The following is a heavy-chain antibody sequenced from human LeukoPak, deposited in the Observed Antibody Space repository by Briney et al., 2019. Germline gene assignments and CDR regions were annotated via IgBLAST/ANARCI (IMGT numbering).Heavy chain of an antibody. V-gene: IGHV3-30*04. CDR1: VFALRSHA. Sequence: GGSLSLSCAASVFALRSHAMHGVRQAPAKGLEWVAVISYDGRNKYYADSVKGRFTITRDNSKNTLYLQMNSLRAEDTAVYCCARGDFWSGSSGHYYHGMDVWGQGTTVTVSS. D-gene: IGHD3-3*01. CDR3: ARGDFWSGSSGHYYHGMDV. CDR2: ISYDGRNK. J-gene: IGHJ6*02.